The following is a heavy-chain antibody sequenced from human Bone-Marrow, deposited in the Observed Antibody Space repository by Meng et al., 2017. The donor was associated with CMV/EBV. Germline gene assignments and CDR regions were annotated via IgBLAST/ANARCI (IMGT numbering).Heavy chain of an antibody. J-gene: IGHJ6*02. CDR1: GFTFSSYS. V-gene: IGHV3-48*04. CDR3: ARDPIAATSYGMYV. CDR2: ISSSSSTI. D-gene: IGHD6-13*01. Sequence: GESLKISCAASGFTFSSYSMNWVRQAPGKGLEWVSYISSSSSTIYYADSVKGRFTISRDNAKNSLYLQINSLRAEDTAVYYCARDPIAATSYGMYVWGQGTTVTVSS.